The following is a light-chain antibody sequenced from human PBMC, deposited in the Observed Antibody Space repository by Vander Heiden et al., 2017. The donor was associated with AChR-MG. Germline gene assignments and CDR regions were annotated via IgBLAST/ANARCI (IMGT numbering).Light chain of an antibody. CDR3: QQADSFPLT. J-gene: IGKJ4*01. CDR2: FAS. Sequence: DIQMTQSPSYVSASVGDRVTITCRASQGIRSWLAWYQQKPGRAPKLLIFFASSLQSGVPSRFSGSGSGTDFTLTISSLQPEDSATYYCQQADSFPLTFGGGTKVEIK. V-gene: IGKV1-12*01. CDR1: QGIRSW.